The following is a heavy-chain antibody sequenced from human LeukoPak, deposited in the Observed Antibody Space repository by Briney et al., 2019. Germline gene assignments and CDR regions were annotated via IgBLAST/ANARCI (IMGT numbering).Heavy chain of an antibody. D-gene: IGHD2-2*01. V-gene: IGHV1-18*04. J-gene: IGHJ4*02. CDR3: ARVPLGYCSSTSCYSPEIPLDY. Sequence: ASVKVSCKASGYTFTDYYMHWVRQAPGQGLEWMGWISAYNGNTNYAQKLQGRVTMTTDTSTSTAYMELRSLRSDDTAVYYCARVPLGYCSSTSCYSPEIPLDYWGQGTLVTVSS. CDR1: GYTFTDYY. CDR2: ISAYNGNT.